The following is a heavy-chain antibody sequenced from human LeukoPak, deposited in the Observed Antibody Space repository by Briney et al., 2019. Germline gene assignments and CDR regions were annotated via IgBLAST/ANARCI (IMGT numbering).Heavy chain of an antibody. CDR2: ISYDGSNK. CDR3: ARVGPHSSSWWYAFDI. Sequence: PGGSLRLSCAASGFTFSSYAMHWVRQAPGKGLEWVAVISYDGSNKYYADSVKGRFTISRDNSKNTLYLQMNSLRAEDTAVYYCARVGPHSSSWWYAFDIWGQGTMVTVSS. J-gene: IGHJ3*02. D-gene: IGHD6-13*01. V-gene: IGHV3-30*04. CDR1: GFTFSSYA.